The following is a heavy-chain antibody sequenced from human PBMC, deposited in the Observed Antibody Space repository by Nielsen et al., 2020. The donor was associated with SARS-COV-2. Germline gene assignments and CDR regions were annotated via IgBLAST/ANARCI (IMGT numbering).Heavy chain of an antibody. J-gene: IGHJ4*02. V-gene: IGHV3-49*04. CDR2: IRSKAYGGTT. CDR3: ARDPTLYYDSSGYYIGYFDY. CDR1: GFTFGDYA. Sequence: GESLKISCTASGFTFGDYAMSWVRQAPGKGLEWVGFIRSKAYGGTTEYAASVKGRFTISRDDSKSIAYLQMNSLKTEDTAVYYCARDPTLYYDSSGYYIGYFDYWGQGTLVTVSS. D-gene: IGHD3-22*01.